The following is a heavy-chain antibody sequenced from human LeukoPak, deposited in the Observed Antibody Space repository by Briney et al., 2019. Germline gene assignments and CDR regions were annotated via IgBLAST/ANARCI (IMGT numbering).Heavy chain of an antibody. J-gene: IGHJ3*02. CDR1: GGSMSSFQ. CDR3: ARDSSVQLGAFDI. CDR2: IYYSGTT. D-gene: IGHD6-19*01. Sequence: SETLSLTCTVSGGSMSSFQWSWIRQSPGKGLQWIGYIYYSGTTKFNPSLEGRVTVSAHTSKNQFSPKLRSVTAADTAMYYCARDSSVQLGAFDIWGQGTLVTVSP. V-gene: IGHV4-59*01.